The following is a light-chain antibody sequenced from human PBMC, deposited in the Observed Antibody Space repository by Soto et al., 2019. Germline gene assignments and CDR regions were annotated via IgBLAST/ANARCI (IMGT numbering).Light chain of an antibody. Sequence: DIQMTQSPSTLSASVGDRVTITCRASQSISSWLAWYQQKPGKAPKLLIYDASRLESGVPSRFRGSGSGTEFTLTIRSLQPDDFSTYYCQQYNSYSVTFGQGTKLEFK. J-gene: IGKJ2*01. V-gene: IGKV1-5*01. CDR3: QQYNSYSVT. CDR1: QSISSW. CDR2: DAS.